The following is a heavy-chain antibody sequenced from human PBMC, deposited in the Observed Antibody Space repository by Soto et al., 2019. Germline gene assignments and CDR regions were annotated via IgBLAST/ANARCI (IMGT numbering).Heavy chain of an antibody. V-gene: IGHV3-23*01. CDR2: ISGSGGST. Sequence: PGGSLRLSCAASGFTFSSYAMSWVRQAPGKGLEWVSAISGSGGSTYYADSVKGRFTISRDNSKNTLYLQMNSLRAEDTAVYYCAGRKTHDYGDYEVYYWGQGTLVTVSS. D-gene: IGHD4-17*01. J-gene: IGHJ4*02. CDR1: GFTFSSYA. CDR3: AGRKTHDYGDYEVYY.